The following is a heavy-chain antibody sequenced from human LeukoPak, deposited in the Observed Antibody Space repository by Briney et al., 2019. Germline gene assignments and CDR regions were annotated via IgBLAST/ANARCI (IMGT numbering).Heavy chain of an antibody. D-gene: IGHD4-17*01. CDR2: INHSGST. Sequence: KSSETLSLTCAVYGGSFSGYYWSWIRQPPGKGLEWIGEINHSGSTNYNPSLESRVTISVDTSKNQFSLKLSSVTAADTAVYYCARDYGGNSGWFDPWGQGTLVTVSS. CDR3: ARDYGGNSGWFDP. CDR1: GGSFSGYY. V-gene: IGHV4-34*01. J-gene: IGHJ5*02.